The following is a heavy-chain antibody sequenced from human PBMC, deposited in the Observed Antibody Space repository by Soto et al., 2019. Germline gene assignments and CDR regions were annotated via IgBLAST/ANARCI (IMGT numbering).Heavy chain of an antibody. CDR1: GYTFSSYD. CDR3: ARDKGRSLDY. D-gene: IGHD3-10*01. CDR2: IGNAGDT. Sequence: LRLSCAASGYTFSSYDMHWVRQATGKGLEWVSGIGNAGDTFYADSVKGRFTISRENAKNSLYLQMNSLRAGDTAVYYCARDKGRSLDYWGQGTLVTVSS. J-gene: IGHJ4*02. V-gene: IGHV3-13*01.